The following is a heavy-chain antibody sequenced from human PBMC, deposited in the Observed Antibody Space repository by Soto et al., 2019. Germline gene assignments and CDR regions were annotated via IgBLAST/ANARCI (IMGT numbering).Heavy chain of an antibody. CDR2: IIPIFGTA. V-gene: IGHV1-69*13. Sequence: ASVKVSCKASGGTFSSYAISWVRQAPGQGLEWMGGIIPIFGTANYAQKFQGRVTITADESASTAYMELSSLRSDDTAVYYCAVADDYIWGSYRDFDDWGQGTLVTVSS. CDR3: AVADDYIWGSYRDFDD. CDR1: GGTFSSYA. J-gene: IGHJ4*02. D-gene: IGHD3-16*02.